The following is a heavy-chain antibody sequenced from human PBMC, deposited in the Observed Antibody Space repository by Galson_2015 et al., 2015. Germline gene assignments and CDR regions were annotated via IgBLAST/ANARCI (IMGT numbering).Heavy chain of an antibody. Sequence: SETLSLTCAVSGYSISSGYYWGWIRQPPGKGLEWIGSIYHSGSTYYNPSLKSRVTISVDTSKNQFSLKLSSVTAADTAVYYCARALYYDFWSGYAIWFDPWGQGTLVTVSS. D-gene: IGHD3-3*01. J-gene: IGHJ5*02. CDR2: IYHSGST. CDR3: ARALYYDFWSGYAIWFDP. V-gene: IGHV4-38-2*01. CDR1: GYSISSGYY.